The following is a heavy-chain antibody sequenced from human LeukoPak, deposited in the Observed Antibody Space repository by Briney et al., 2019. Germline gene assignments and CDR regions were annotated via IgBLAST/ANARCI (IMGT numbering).Heavy chain of an antibody. Sequence: GGSLRLSCAASGFTLSSYAMHWVRQAPGKGLEWVALISYDGSNKYYADSVKGRFTISRDNSKNTLYLQMNSLRAEDTAVYYCARLRGAAANDYWGQGTLVTVSS. J-gene: IGHJ4*02. CDR3: ARLRGAAANDY. V-gene: IGHV3-30-3*01. CDR2: ISYDGSNK. D-gene: IGHD6-13*01. CDR1: GFTLSSYA.